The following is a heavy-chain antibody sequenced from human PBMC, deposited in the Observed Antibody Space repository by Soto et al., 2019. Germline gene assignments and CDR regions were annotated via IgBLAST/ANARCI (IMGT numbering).Heavy chain of an antibody. J-gene: IGHJ4*02. Sequence: GGSLRLSCAASGFTFSSYWMSWFRQAPGKGLEWVANIKQDGSEKYYVDSVKGRFTISRDNAKNSLYLQMNSLRAEDTAVYYCAREVLAVAGTIDYWGQGTLVTVSS. D-gene: IGHD6-19*01. V-gene: IGHV3-7*01. CDR3: AREVLAVAGTIDY. CDR2: IKQDGSEK. CDR1: GFTFSSYW.